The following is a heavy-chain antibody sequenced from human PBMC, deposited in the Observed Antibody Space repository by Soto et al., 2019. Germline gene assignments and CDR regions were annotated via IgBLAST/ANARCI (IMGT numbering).Heavy chain of an antibody. D-gene: IGHD3-10*01. Sequence: SETRSRTWAVYGGSFSWYYWSWRRQPPGKGLEWIGEINHSGSTNYNPSLKSRVTISVDTSKNQFSLKLSSVTAADTAVYYCARATRITMVRGLYGMDVWGQGTTVTVSS. CDR1: GGSFSWYY. CDR2: INHSGST. V-gene: IGHV4-34*01. CDR3: ARATRITMVRGLYGMDV. J-gene: IGHJ6*02.